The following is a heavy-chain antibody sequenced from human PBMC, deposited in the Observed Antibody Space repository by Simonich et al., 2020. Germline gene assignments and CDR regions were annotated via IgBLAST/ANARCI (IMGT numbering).Heavy chain of an antibody. CDR3: AGLPDD. CDR1: VGSISSYY. J-gene: IGHJ4*02. V-gene: IGHV4-59*08. CDR2: IYYSGST. Sequence: QVQLQESGPGLVKPSETLSPTCPVSVGSISSYYWSWIRQPPGKGLEWIGYIYYSGSTNYNPSLKSRVTISVDTSKNQFSLKLSSVTAADTAVYYCAGLPDDWGQGTLVTVSS.